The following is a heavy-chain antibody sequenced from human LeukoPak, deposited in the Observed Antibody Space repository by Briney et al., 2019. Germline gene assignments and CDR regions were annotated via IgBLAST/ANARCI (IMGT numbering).Heavy chain of an antibody. V-gene: IGHV4-39*01. CDR2: VYYSGST. D-gene: IGHD6-19*01. CDR3: ARQQSQWPGRYFDY. CDR1: GGSISSSSYS. Sequence: PSETLSLTCTVSGGSISSSSYSWGWIRQPPGKGLEWIGTVYYSGSTYYNPSLKSRVTISVDTSKNQFSLKLSSVTAADTAVYYCARQQSQWPGRYFDYWGQGTLVTVSS. J-gene: IGHJ4*02.